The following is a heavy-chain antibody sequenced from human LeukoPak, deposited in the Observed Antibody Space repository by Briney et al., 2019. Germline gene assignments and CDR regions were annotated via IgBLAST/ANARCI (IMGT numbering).Heavy chain of an antibody. J-gene: IGHJ4*02. D-gene: IGHD3-22*01. CDR1: GFTVSSNY. CDR3: ARDYNDDSGYSAY. V-gene: IGHV3-66*01. CDR2: IYGGGST. Sequence: GGSLRLSCAASGFTVSSNYMSWVRQAPGKGPECVSLIYGGGSTYYADSVKGRFTISRDNSKNTVYLQMNSVRVEDTAVYYCARDYNDDSGYSAYWGQGTLVTVSS.